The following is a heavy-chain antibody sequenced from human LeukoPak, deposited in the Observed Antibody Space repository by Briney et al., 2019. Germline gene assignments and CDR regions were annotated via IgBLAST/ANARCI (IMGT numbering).Heavy chain of an antibody. CDR1: RYTFTSYG. CDR2: ISAYNANT. V-gene: IGHV1-18*01. D-gene: IGHD2-2*01. J-gene: IGHJ6*02. Sequence: GASVKVSCKASRYTFTSYGISWVRQAPGQGLEWIGRISAYNANTNYAQKLQGRVTMTTDTSTSTAYMELRSLRSDDTAVYYCASPSTRDFYYYGMDVWGQGTTVTVSS. CDR3: ASPSTRDFYYYGMDV.